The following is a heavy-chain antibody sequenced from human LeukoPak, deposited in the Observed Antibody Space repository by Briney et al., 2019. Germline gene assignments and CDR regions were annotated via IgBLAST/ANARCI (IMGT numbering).Heavy chain of an antibody. CDR3: AKELMAAVTTQFDY. Sequence: GSLRLSCAASGFTFSSYGMHWVRQAPGKGLEWVAVISYDGSNKYYADSVKGRFTISRDNSKNTLYLQMNSLRAEDTAVYYCAKELMAAVTTQFDYWGQGTLVTVSS. CDR2: ISYDGSNK. CDR1: GFTFSSYG. J-gene: IGHJ4*02. V-gene: IGHV3-30*18. D-gene: IGHD4-17*01.